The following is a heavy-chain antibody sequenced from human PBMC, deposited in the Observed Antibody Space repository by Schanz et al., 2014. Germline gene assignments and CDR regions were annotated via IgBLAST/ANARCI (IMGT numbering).Heavy chain of an antibody. V-gene: IGHV1-2*02. CDR2: TNPNGGA. D-gene: IGHD1-1*01. J-gene: IGHJ2*01. CDR3: ARDVGRPGHFWYFDL. Sequence: QVQLVQSGAVVKIPGASVKVSCKASGYVFTAYYMHWVRQAPGQGLEWMGVTNPNGGAEFAQKFQGRISMTRDTSTTTFYMELSSLTSDDTAVYFCARDVGRPGHFWYFDLWGRGTLVTVSS. CDR1: GYVFTAYY.